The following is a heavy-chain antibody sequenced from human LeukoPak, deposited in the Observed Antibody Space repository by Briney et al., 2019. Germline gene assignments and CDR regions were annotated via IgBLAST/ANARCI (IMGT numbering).Heavy chain of an antibody. D-gene: IGHD2-21*02. CDR2: ISAYNGNT. CDR1: GYTFTSYG. V-gene: IGHV1-18*01. CDR3: ARDPAVVTAIWAPRYFDL. J-gene: IGHJ2*01. Sequence: GASVKVSCKASGYTFTSYGITWVRQAPGQGLEWMGWISAYNGNTNYAQKFQGRVTMTTDTSTSTAYMELRSLRSDDTAVYYCARDPAVVTAIWAPRYFDLWGRGTLVTVSS.